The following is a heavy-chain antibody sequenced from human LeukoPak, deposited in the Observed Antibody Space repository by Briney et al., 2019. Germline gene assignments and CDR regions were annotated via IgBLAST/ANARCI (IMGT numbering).Heavy chain of an antibody. D-gene: IGHD5-18*01. Sequence: GGSLRLSCAASGFSFSSYAMHWVRQAAGKGLEWVAITTSDESNKHYADSVKGRFTISRDNSKNTLYLQMNSLRAEDTAVYYCARESGALRGYSFGLWGQGTLATVSP. J-gene: IGHJ4*02. CDR1: GFSFSSYA. CDR3: ARESGALRGYSFGL. CDR2: TTSDESNK. V-gene: IGHV3-30-3*01.